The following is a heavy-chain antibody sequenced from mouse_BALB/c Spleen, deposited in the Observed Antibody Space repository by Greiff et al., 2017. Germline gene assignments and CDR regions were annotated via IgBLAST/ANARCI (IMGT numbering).Heavy chain of an antibody. Sequence: VMLVESGPELVKPGASVKMSCKASGYTFTDYVISWVKQRTGQGLEWIGEIYPGSGSTYYNEKFKGKATLTADKSSNTAYMQLSSLTSEDSAVYFCARKVYGNQYFDVWGAGTTVTVSS. J-gene: IGHJ1*01. D-gene: IGHD2-1*01. CDR1: GYTFTDYV. CDR3: ARKVYGNQYFDV. CDR2: IYPGSGST. V-gene: IGHV1-77*01.